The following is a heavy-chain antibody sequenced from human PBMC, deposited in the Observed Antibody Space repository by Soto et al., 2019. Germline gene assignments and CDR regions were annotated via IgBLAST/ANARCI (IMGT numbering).Heavy chain of an antibody. J-gene: IGHJ2*01. V-gene: IGHV4-59*01. Sequence: SETLSLTCTVSGGSISSYYWSWIRQPPGKGLEWIGYIYYSGSTNYNPSLKSRVTISVDTSKNQISLKLSSVTAADTAVYYCARDQPAGEGYFDLWGRGTLVTVSS. CDR1: GGSISSYY. D-gene: IGHD3-16*01. CDR3: ARDQPAGEGYFDL. CDR2: IYYSGST.